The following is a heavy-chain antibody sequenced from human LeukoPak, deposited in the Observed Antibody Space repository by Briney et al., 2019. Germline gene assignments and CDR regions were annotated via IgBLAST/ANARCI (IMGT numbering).Heavy chain of an antibody. CDR3: ASMDDFDY. J-gene: IGHJ4*02. D-gene: IGHD3-10*01. Sequence: PGGSLRLSCAASGFTFSSYGMHWVRQAPGKGLEWVAVISYDGSNKYYADSVKGRFTISRDNSKNTLYLQMNSLRAEDTAVYYCASMDDFDYWGQGTLVTVSS. CDR2: ISYDGSNK. CDR1: GFTFSSYG. V-gene: IGHV3-30*03.